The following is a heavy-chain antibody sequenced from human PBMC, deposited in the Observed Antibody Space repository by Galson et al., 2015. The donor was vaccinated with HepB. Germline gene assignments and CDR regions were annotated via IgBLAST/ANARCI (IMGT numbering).Heavy chain of an antibody. CDR1: GFTFSTYS. J-gene: IGHJ5*02. V-gene: IGHV3-30-3*01. CDR3: AREKVAAVLSDALDT. D-gene: IGHD6-13*01. CDR2: ISYDGNSK. Sequence: SLRLSCAASGFTFSTYSMRWVRQAPGKGLEWVGVISYDGNSKYYGNSVRGRFTISRDNSKNTLYLEMNSLRTDDTAVYYCAREKVAAVLSDALDTWGQGTLVAASS.